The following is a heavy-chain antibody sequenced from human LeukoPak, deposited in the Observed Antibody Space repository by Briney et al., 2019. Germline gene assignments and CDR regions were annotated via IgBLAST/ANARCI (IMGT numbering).Heavy chain of an antibody. CDR3: TTDTAAAGSPGKIDY. CDR2: IKSKTDGGTT. CDR1: GFGFSNAW. J-gene: IGHJ4*02. D-gene: IGHD6-13*01. V-gene: IGHV3-15*01. Sequence: PGGSLRLSCAASGFGFSNAWMSWVRQAPGKGLEWVGRIKSKTDGGTTDYAAPVKGRFTISRDDSKNTLYLQMNSLKTEDTAVYYCTTDTAAAGSPGKIDYWGQGTLVTVSS.